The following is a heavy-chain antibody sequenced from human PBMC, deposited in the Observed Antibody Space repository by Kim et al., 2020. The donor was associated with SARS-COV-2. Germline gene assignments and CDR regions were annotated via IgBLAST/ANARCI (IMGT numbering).Heavy chain of an antibody. CDR1: GYTFTYRY. V-gene: IGHV1-45*02. J-gene: IGHJ5*02. CDR3: ASNRWGANWFDP. D-gene: IGHD1-26*01. CDR2: ITPFNGNT. Sequence: SVKVSCKASGYTFTYRYLHWVRQAPGQALEWMGWITPFNGNTNYAQKFQDRVTITRDRSMSTAYMELSSLRSEDTAMYYCASNRWGANWFDPWGQGTLVTVSS.